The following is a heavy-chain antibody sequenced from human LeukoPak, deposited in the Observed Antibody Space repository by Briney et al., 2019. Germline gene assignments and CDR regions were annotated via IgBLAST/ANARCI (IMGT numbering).Heavy chain of an antibody. V-gene: IGHV3-7*01. CDR3: VRDGRSGWHFDY. D-gene: IGHD6-19*01. Sequence: PGGSLRLSCTATGFTFSSYWRSWVRQAPGKGLEWVANTKGDESEQYTLDSVKGRFTVSRDYAKSSMSLQMNSLRAEDTAVYYCVRDGRSGWHFDYWGQGILVTVSS. CDR1: GFTFSSYW. CDR2: TKGDESEQ. J-gene: IGHJ4*02.